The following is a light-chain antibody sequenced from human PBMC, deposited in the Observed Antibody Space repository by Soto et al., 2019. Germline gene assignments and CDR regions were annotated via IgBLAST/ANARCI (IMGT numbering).Light chain of an antibody. CDR1: QSVSSN. CDR2: GAS. V-gene: IGKV3-15*01. Sequence: EIVMTQSPATLSVSPVERATLSGRSSQSVSSNLAWYQQKPGQAPRLLIYGASNRASGIPDRFSGSGSGTEFTLTIRRLQSEDLAVYYCQQYNNWPPITVGHWTRLAI. CDR3: QQYNNWPPIT. J-gene: IGKJ5*01.